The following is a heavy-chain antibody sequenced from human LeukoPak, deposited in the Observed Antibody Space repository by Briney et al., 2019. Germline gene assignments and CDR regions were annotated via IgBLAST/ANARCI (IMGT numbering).Heavy chain of an antibody. CDR1: GFTFSSYA. Sequence: GGSLRLSCIASGFTFSSYAISWVRQAPAKGLEWVSAISGSGGNTYYTDSVKGRFTISRDNSKNTLYLQMDTLGAEDTAVYYCAKAKGHYYDSSGYRHFDCWGQGTLVTVSS. CDR3: AKAKGHYYDSSGYRHFDC. CDR2: ISGSGGNT. J-gene: IGHJ4*02. D-gene: IGHD3-22*01. V-gene: IGHV3-23*01.